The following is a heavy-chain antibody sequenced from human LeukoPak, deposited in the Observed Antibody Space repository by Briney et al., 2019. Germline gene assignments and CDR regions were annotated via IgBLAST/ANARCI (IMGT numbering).Heavy chain of an antibody. CDR2: IYYSGST. CDR1: GGSISSGGYY. CDR3: ARSEYYYDSSGYYGGFDY. Sequence: SQTLSLTCTASGGSISSGGYYWSWIRQHPGKGLEWIGYIYYSGSTYYNPSLKSRVTISVDTSKNQFSLKLSSVTAADTAVYYCARSEYYYDSSGYYGGFDYWGQGTLVTVSS. V-gene: IGHV4-31*03. J-gene: IGHJ4*02. D-gene: IGHD3-22*01.